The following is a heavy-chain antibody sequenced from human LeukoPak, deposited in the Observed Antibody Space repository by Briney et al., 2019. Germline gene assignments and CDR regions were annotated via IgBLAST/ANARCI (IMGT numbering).Heavy chain of an antibody. CDR3: ARDKTRWYFDL. CDR2: IDTSGGT. CDR1: GGSISSGSCC. Sequence: SETLSLTCTVSGGSISSGSCCRSWIRQAAGKGLEWIGRIDTSGGTNYNPSLKSRVTISIDTSKNQVSLKVSSVTAADTAVYYCARDKTRWYFDLWGRGTLVTVSS. V-gene: IGHV4-61*02. J-gene: IGHJ2*01.